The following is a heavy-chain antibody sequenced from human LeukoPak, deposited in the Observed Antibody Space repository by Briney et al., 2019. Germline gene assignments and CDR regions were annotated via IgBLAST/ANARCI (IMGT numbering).Heavy chain of an antibody. CDR2: IYYSGST. CDR3: AITSPIAEAMVDY. Sequence: PSETVSLTCTVSGGSISSSSYYWGWLRQPPGKGLEWIGSIYYSGSTYYNPSLKSRVTISVDTSKNQFSLKLSSVTAADTAVYYRAITSPIAEAMVDYCGQGTLVTVSS. CDR1: GGSISSSSYY. D-gene: IGHD5-18*01. J-gene: IGHJ4*02. V-gene: IGHV4-39*01.